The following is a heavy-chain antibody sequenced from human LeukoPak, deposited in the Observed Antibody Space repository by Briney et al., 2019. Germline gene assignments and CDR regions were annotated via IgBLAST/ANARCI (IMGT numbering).Heavy chain of an antibody. Sequence: SETLSLTCTVSGGSISSYYWSWIRQPPGKGLEWIGYISYSGSANYNPSLKSRVTISVDTSKNQFSLELSSAAAADTAVYYCARDVGGWLQFALWGQGALVTVSS. J-gene: IGHJ4*02. CDR1: GGSISSYY. CDR3: ARDVGGWLQFAL. V-gene: IGHV4-59*01. CDR2: ISYSGSA. D-gene: IGHD5-24*01.